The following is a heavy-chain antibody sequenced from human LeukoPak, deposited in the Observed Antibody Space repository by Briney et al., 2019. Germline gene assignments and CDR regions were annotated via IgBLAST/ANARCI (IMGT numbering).Heavy chain of an antibody. Sequence: ASVKVSCKVSGYTLTELSMNWVRQAPGKGLEWMGGFDPEDGETIYAQKFQGRVTMTEDTFTDTAYMELSRLRSEDTAVYYCATAWGGSYPKEYYFDYWGQGTLVTVSS. J-gene: IGHJ4*02. CDR1: GYTLTELS. V-gene: IGHV1-24*01. CDR3: ATAWGGSYPKEYYFDY. D-gene: IGHD1-26*01. CDR2: FDPEDGET.